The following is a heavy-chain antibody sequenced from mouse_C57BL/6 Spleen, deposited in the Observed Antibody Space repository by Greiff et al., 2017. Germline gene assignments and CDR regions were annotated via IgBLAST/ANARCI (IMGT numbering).Heavy chain of an antibody. V-gene: IGHV3-6*01. J-gene: IGHJ4*01. Sequence: EVKLMESGPGLVKPSQSLSLTCSVTGYSITSGYYWNWIRQFPGNKLEWMGYISYDGSNNYNPSLKNRISITRDTSKNQFFLKLNSVTTEDTATYYCARGVWDGYARDYWGQGTSVTVSS. CDR2: ISYDGSN. D-gene: IGHD4-1*01. CDR3: ARGVWDGYARDY. CDR1: GYSITSGYY.